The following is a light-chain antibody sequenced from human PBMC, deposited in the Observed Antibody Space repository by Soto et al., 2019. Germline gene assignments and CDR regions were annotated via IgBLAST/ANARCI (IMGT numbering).Light chain of an antibody. CDR3: GSWDSSLSAYV. CDR2: DDN. Sequence: QSVLTQPPAVSAAPGQKVTSSCSGSSSNIGGNSVSWYQQLPGTAPKLLIYDDNKRPSGIPDRFSGSKSGTSATLGITGFQTGDEADYYCGSWDSSLSAYVFGTGTKFTVL. CDR1: SSNIGGNS. J-gene: IGLJ1*01. V-gene: IGLV1-51*01.